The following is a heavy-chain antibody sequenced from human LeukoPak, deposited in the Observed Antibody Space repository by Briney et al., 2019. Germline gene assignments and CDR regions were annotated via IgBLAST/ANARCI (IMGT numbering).Heavy chain of an antibody. CDR3: ARENYFGSGSYSEPFDY. V-gene: IGHV4-61*02. CDR1: GGSISSGSYH. Sequence: SETLSLTCTVSGGSISSGSYHWRWIRQPAGKGLEWIGRIYIRGSTNYNPSLKSRVTISVDTSKNQFSLKLSSVTAADTAVYYCARENYFGSGSYSEPFDYWGQGTLVTVSS. D-gene: IGHD3-10*01. J-gene: IGHJ4*02. CDR2: IYIRGST.